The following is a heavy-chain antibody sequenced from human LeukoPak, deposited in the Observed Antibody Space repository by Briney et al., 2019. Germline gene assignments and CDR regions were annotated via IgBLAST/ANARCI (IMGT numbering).Heavy chain of an antibody. CDR2: INSDGSIT. Sequence: GGSLRLSCAASGFTFSSYWMHWVRQAPGKGLMWVSRINSDGSITNYADSVKGRFTISRDNAKSTLYLQMNSLRDDDTAVYYCARDRYYAFDIWGQGTMVTVSS. CDR1: GFTFSSYW. CDR3: ARDRYYAFDI. D-gene: IGHD3-9*01. V-gene: IGHV3-74*01. J-gene: IGHJ3*02.